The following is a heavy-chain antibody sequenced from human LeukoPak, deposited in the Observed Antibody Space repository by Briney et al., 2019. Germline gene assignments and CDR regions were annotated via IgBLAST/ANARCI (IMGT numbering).Heavy chain of an antibody. V-gene: IGHV4-38-2*02. CDR1: GYSISLGYY. CDR2: IYHSGST. CDR3: AREGAVAGGSNAFDI. J-gene: IGHJ3*02. Sequence: SDTLSLTCTVWGYSISLGYYLGWIRPPPGKGLEWMGSIYHSGSTHYNPSLGRRLTISGDTAKNQFSLKLSAVTAADTAVYYCAREGAVAGGSNAFDIWGQGTMVTVSS. D-gene: IGHD6-19*01.